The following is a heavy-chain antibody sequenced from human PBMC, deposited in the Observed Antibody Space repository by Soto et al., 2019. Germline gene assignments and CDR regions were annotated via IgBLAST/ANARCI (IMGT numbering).Heavy chain of an antibody. CDR2: MSAYSGDT. CDR3: ALTFGVVISYYFDY. J-gene: IGHJ4*02. CDR1: GYPFTTYG. D-gene: IGHD3-3*01. Sequence: ASVKVSCKASGYPFTTYGMSWVRQAPGQGLEWMGWMSAYSGDTRYAQKFQGRVTITADKSTSTAYMELSSLRSEDTAVYYCALTFGVVISYYFDYWGQGTLVTVSS. V-gene: IGHV1-18*04.